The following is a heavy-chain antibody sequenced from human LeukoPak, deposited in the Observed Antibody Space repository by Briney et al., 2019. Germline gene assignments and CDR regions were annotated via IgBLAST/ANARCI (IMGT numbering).Heavy chain of an antibody. V-gene: IGHV1-69*06. Sequence: SVTVSCKASGGTFSSYAISWARQAPGQGLERMGGIILIFGTANYAQKFQGRVTITADKSTSTAYMELSSLRSEDTAVYYCAGSDIVATGGVDYWGQGTLVTVSS. CDR1: GGTFSSYA. J-gene: IGHJ4*02. CDR3: AGSDIVATGGVDY. CDR2: IILIFGTA. D-gene: IGHD5-12*01.